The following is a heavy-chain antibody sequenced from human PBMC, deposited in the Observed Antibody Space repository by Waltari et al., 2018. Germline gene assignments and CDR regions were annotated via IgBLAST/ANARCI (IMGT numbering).Heavy chain of an antibody. CDR3: ATESSIVAVNRYYMDV. D-gene: IGHD5-12*01. V-gene: IGHV1-24*01. CDR2: FDPEDGET. J-gene: IGHJ6*03. Sequence: RQAPGKGLEWMGGFDPEDGETIYAQKFQGRVTMTEDTSTDTAYMELSSLRSEDTAVYYCATESSIVAVNRYYMDVWGKGTTVTVSS.